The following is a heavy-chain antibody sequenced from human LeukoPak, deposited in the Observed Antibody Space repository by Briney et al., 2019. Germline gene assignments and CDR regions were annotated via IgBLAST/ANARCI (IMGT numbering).Heavy chain of an antibody. Sequence: PSQTLSLTCTVSGGSISSGGYYWSWIRQHPGKGLEWIGYTYYSGSTYYNPSLKGRVTISVDTSKNQFSLKLSSVTAADTAVYYCALVSSSYLSFDYWGQGTLVTVSS. CDR2: TYYSGST. D-gene: IGHD6-6*01. V-gene: IGHV4-31*03. CDR1: GGSISSGGYY. CDR3: ALVSSSYLSFDY. J-gene: IGHJ4*02.